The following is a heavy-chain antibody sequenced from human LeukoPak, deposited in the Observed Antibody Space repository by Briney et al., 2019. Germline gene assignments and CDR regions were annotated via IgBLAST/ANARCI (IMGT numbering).Heavy chain of an antibody. J-gene: IGHJ6*03. CDR1: GFTFSSYG. D-gene: IGHD2-21*02. CDR2: ISYDGSNI. CDR3: AKDQYFVTGYYPHMDV. V-gene: IGHV3-30*18. Sequence: GGSLRLSWAASGFTFSSYGMHWVRQAPGKGLEWVAVISYDGSNINYAESVKGRFTISRDNSKNTLYLQMNSLRAEDTAVYYCAKDQYFVTGYYPHMDVWGKGTTVTISS.